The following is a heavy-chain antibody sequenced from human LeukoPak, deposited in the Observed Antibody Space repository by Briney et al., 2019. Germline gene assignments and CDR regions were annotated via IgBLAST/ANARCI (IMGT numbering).Heavy chain of an antibody. Sequence: GGSLRLSCVASGFTFSSYSMNWVRQGPGKGLEWVSSISSSSSYIYYADSVKSRVSLSRGNAKNSLYLQMNSLRAEDTAVYYCARVRGSSGYYSEYYFDYWGQGTLVTVSS. CDR2: ISSSSSYI. CDR3: ARVRGSSGYYSEYYFDY. D-gene: IGHD3-22*01. CDR1: GFTFSSYS. V-gene: IGHV3-21*01. J-gene: IGHJ4*02.